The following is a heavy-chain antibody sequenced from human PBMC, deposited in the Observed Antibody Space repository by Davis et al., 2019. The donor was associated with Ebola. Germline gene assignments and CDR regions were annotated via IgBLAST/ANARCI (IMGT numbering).Heavy chain of an antibody. J-gene: IGHJ4*02. CDR3: ARSPIMITFGGVINWYYFDY. Sequence: SETLSLTCTVSGGSISSYYWSWIRQPPGKGLEWIGYIYYSGSTNYNPSLKSRVTISVDTSKNQFSLKLSSVTAADTAVYYCARSPIMITFGGVINWYYFDYWGQGTLVTVSS. V-gene: IGHV4-59*01. D-gene: IGHD3-16*01. CDR2: IYYSGST. CDR1: GGSISSYY.